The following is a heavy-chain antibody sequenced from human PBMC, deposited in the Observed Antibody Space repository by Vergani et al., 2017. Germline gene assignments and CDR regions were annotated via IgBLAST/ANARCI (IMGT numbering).Heavy chain of an antibody. CDR2: IYYSGST. J-gene: IGHJ5*02. V-gene: IGHV4-39*01. CDR3: AGHSTVEWLVKLGWIDP. Sequence: QLQLQESGPGLVKPSATLSLTCSVSGSSIRSSNYYWCWIRQPPGRGLEWISSIYYSGSTYYNSSLKGRVTISVDTSKNQFSLKRSSVTAADTAVYFCAGHSTVEWLVKLGWIDPWGQGILVTVSS. CDR1: GSSIRSSNYY. D-gene: IGHD6-19*01.